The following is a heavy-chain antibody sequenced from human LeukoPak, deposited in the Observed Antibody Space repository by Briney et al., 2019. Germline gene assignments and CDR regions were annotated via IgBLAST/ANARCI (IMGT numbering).Heavy chain of an antibody. CDR2: ISSNSATT. V-gene: IGHV3-48*01. D-gene: IGHD1-26*01. Sequence: GGSLRLSCAASGFSFSTNSMNWVRQVPGKGLEWISYISSNSATTYYADSVKGRFTISRDNAKNSLCLHMNSLRADDTAVYYCARDTRSLIDYWGQGTLVTVSS. CDR1: GFSFSTNS. J-gene: IGHJ4*02. CDR3: ARDTRSLIDY.